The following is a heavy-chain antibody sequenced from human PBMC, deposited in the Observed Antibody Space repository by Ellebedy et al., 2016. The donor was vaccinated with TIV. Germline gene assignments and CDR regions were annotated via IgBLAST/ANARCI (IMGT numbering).Heavy chain of an antibody. V-gene: IGHV3-21*01. D-gene: IGHD6-13*01. CDR3: ARATGSSFGVGY. Sequence: PGGSLRLSCAASGFTFSSYSMNWVRQAPGKGLEWVSSISSSSSYIYYADSVKGRFTISRDNAKNSLYLQMNSLRAEDTAVYYCARATGSSFGVGYWGQGTLVTVSS. CDR2: ISSSSSYI. J-gene: IGHJ4*02. CDR1: GFTFSSYS.